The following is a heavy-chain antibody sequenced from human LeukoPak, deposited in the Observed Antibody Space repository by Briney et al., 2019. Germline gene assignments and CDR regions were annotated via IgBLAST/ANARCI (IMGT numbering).Heavy chain of an antibody. D-gene: IGHD6-19*01. J-gene: IGHJ4*02. CDR2: VSYSGST. Sequence: KASETLSLTCTVSGASIISGAYYWSCIRQPPGKGLEWIGYVSYSGSTDYNPSLKSRLTISIDTSETQFSLKLTSVTAADTAIYYCASQGSDSGWFYFWGQGTLVTVSS. CDR3: ASQGSDSGWFYF. V-gene: IGHV4-61*08. CDR1: GASIISGAYY.